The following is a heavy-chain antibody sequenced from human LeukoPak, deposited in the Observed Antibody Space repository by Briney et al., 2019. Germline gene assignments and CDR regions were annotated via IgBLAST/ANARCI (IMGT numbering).Heavy chain of an antibody. CDR2: ISSSSSYT. J-gene: IGHJ3*02. V-gene: IGHV3-21*01. CDR1: GFTFSSYS. CDR3: AKTRRDGGNLDSFDI. Sequence: PGGSLRLSCAASGFTFSSYSMIWLRQAPGQGLEWVSCISSSSSYTFYTDSVKGRFTISRDNAKNSMNLQMNSLRAEDTAMYYCAKTRRDGGNLDSFDIWGQGTMVTVSS. D-gene: IGHD4-23*01.